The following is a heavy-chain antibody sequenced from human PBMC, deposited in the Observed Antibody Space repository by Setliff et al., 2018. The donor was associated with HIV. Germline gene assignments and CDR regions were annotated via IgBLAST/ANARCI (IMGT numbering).Heavy chain of an antibody. D-gene: IGHD1-26*01. CDR1: GGSISSYY. J-gene: IGHJ3*02. V-gene: IGHV4-59*01. CDR3: ARSIVGAAISAFDI. CDR2: IYYSGST. Sequence: SETLSLTCNVSGGSISSYYWSWIRQPPGKGLEWLGYIYYSGSTNYSPSLKSRVTISIDTPENQFALNLRSVTAADTAVYFCARSIVGAAISAFDIWGQGTMVTVSS.